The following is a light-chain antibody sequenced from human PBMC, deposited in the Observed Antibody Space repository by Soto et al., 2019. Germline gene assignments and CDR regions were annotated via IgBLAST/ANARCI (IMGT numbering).Light chain of an antibody. J-gene: IGKJ4*01. CDR3: QQHGDWDLT. CDR2: AAS. V-gene: IGKV3-11*02. Sequence: EKATLSYRASRSVGNNLAWYQKKPGQAPGLLIYAASTRATGIPARFSGSGSGSDFTLADRSFGPEYFPVYCCQQHGDWDLTLAGGTKVDIK. CDR1: RSVGNN.